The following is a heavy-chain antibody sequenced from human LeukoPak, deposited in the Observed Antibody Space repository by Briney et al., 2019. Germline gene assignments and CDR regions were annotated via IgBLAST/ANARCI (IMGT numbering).Heavy chain of an antibody. CDR1: GISLSNYG. V-gene: IGHV3-23*01. D-gene: IGHD3-22*01. CDR3: AKRGVVIRVILVGFHKEAYYFDS. J-gene: IGHJ4*02. CDR2: ISGSGGGT. Sequence: GGSLRLSCAVSGISLSNYGMSWVRQAAGKGLEWVAGISGSGGGTNCADSVKGRFTISRDNPKNTLFLQMNSLRAEDTAVYFCAKRGVVIRVILVGFHKEAYYFDSWGQGALVTVSS.